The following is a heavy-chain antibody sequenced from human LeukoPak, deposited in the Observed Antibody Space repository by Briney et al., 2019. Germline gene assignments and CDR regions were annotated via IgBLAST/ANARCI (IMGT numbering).Heavy chain of an antibody. D-gene: IGHD2-15*01. CDR2: MNPNSGNT. CDR1: GYTFTSYD. CDR3: ARRDCSGGTCRTRVFDY. J-gene: IGHJ4*02. Sequence: ASVKVSCKASGYTFTSYDINWVRQAAGQGLEWTGWMNPNSGNTGYAQKFQGRVTITRNTSIDTAYMEVSSLRSEDTAVYYCARRDCSGGTCRTRVFDYWGQGTLVTVSS. V-gene: IGHV1-8*01.